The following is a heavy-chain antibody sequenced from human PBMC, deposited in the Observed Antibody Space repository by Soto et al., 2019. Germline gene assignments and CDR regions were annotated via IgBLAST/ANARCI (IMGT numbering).Heavy chain of an antibody. Sequence: GGSLRLSCAASGFTFSSYWMHWVRQAPGKGLVWVSRINSDGSSTSYADSVKGRFTISRDNAKNTLYLQMNSLRAEDTAVYYCAREQSLGPAFDYWGQGTLVTVSS. V-gene: IGHV3-74*01. CDR1: GFTFSSYW. J-gene: IGHJ4*02. CDR3: AREQSLGPAFDY. CDR2: INSDGSST. D-gene: IGHD3-16*01.